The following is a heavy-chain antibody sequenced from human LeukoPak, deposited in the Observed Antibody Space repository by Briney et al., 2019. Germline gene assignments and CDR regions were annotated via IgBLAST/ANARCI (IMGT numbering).Heavy chain of an antibody. CDR1: GFTISSYW. Sequence: AGVSLRLSCAASGFTISSYWMSWVRQAPGKGLEWVANIKQDGSERYYVDSVKGRFTISRDNAKNSLYLQMNSLRAVDTAVYYCARGPSGGNGFSYWGLGTLVTVSS. CDR3: ARGPSGGNGFSY. D-gene: IGHD2-15*01. V-gene: IGHV3-7*04. CDR2: IKQDGSER. J-gene: IGHJ4*02.